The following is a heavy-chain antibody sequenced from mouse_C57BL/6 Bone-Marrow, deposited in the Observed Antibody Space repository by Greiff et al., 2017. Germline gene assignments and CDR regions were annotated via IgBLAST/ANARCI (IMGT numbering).Heavy chain of an antibody. CDR2: INPNNGGT. J-gene: IGHJ2*01. CDR1: GYTFTDYY. Sequence: EVQLQQSGPELVKPGASVKISCKASGYTFTDYYLNWVKQSHGNSLEWIGDINPNNGGTSYNQKFKGTATLTVDKSSSTAYMELRRLTSEDSAVYYCAREAWYYLDDWGQGTTLTVSS. CDR3: AREAWYYLDD. V-gene: IGHV1-26*01.